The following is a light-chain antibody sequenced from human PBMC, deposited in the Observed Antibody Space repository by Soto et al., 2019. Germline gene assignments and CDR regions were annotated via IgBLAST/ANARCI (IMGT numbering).Light chain of an antibody. CDR1: QSLLHSNGYNY. V-gene: IGKV2-28*01. Sequence: DIVMTQSPLSLPVTPGEPASISCRSSQSLLHSNGYNYLDWYLQKPGQSPQLLIYLGSNRASGVPDRFSGSGSGTDFTRKISRVEAEDVGVYYCMQALHTPPTFGQGTKVEIK. CDR2: LGS. J-gene: IGKJ1*01. CDR3: MQALHTPPT.